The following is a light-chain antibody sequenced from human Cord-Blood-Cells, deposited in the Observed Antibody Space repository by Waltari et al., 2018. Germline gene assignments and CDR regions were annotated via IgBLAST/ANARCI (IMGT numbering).Light chain of an antibody. J-gene: IGKJ3*01. CDR2: GAS. CDR1: QTVSSSY. Sequence: IVLTQSPGTMSLSPGDRATVSCRASQTVSSSYLAWYQQKPGQAPRLLIYGASSRATGIPDRFSGSGSGTDFTLTISRLEPEDFAVYYCQQYGSSFGPGTKVDIK. CDR3: QQYGSS. V-gene: IGKV3-20*01.